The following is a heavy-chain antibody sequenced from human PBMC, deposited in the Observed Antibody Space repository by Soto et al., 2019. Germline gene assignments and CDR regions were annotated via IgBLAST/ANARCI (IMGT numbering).Heavy chain of an antibody. Sequence: GGSLRLSCAASGITFSRYAMSWVRQAPGKGLEWVSAISGSGGSTYYADSVKGRFTISRDNSKTPLYLQMNRLRAEDTAVYYCAKEGSYRISFDYWRQGTLVTICS. CDR2: ISGSGGST. D-gene: IGHD3-16*02. V-gene: IGHV3-23*01. CDR3: AKEGSYRISFDY. J-gene: IGHJ4*02. CDR1: GITFSRYA.